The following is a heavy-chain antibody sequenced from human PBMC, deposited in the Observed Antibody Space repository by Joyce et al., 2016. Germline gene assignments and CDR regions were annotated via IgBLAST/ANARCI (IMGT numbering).Heavy chain of an antibody. CDR2: INTDGSST. CDR1: GFSFSGYW. D-gene: IGHD6-6*01. CDR3: VRGISARPGGPNWFDP. V-gene: IGHV3-74*01. Sequence: EVQLVESGGGLVQPGGSLRLSCAASGFSFSGYWIHWVHEAPGKGLVWVSRINTDGSSTRFVDSVKCRFTISRDNAKNTLYLQMNVLRAEDTAVYYCVRGISARPGGPNWFDPWGQGTLVTVSS. J-gene: IGHJ5*02.